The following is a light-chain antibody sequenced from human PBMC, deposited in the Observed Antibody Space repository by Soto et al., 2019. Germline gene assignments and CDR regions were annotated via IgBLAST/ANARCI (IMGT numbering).Light chain of an antibody. V-gene: IGLV2-23*02. CDR1: SSDIGSYNL. J-gene: IGLJ3*02. CDR2: EVN. CDR3: CSYAGGRTFVV. Sequence: QSALSQPASVSGSPGQSVTISGTGTSSDIGSYNLVSWYHHHPGQAPKLVIYEVNKRPSVASNRFSGSKSGNTASLTIAGLQPEDEGEYYCCSYAGGRTFVVFGGGTKLTVL.